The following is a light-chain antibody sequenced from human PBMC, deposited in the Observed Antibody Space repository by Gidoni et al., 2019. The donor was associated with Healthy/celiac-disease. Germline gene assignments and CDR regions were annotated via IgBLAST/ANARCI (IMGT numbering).Light chain of an antibody. Sequence: SYEPTQPPSVSVSPGQTASITCSGAKLGDKYACWYQQKPGQSPVLVIYQDSKRPSGIPERFSGSSSGNTATLTISGTQAMDEADYYCQAWDSSTVVFGGGTKLTVL. CDR2: QDS. CDR1: KLGDKY. CDR3: QAWDSSTVV. J-gene: IGLJ2*01. V-gene: IGLV3-1*01.